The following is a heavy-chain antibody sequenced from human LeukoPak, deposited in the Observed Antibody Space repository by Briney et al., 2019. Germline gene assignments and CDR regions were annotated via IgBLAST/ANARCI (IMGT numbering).Heavy chain of an antibody. J-gene: IGHJ3*02. CDR3: ARPTPRGDPPGFPDAFDI. Sequence: SETLSLTCTVSDGSISSSGYYWGWIRQPPGKGLEWIGSIYYSGTTYYNPSLKSRVTISVDTSKNQFSLKLSSVTAADTAVYYCARPTPRGDPPGFPDAFDIWGQGTMVTVSS. D-gene: IGHD3-10*01. CDR2: IYYSGTT. CDR1: DGSISSSGYY. V-gene: IGHV4-39*01.